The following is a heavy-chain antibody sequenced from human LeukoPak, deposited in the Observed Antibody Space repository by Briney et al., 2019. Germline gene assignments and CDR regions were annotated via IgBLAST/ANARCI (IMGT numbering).Heavy chain of an antibody. Sequence: GGSLRLSCAASGFTFSSYEMNWVRQAPGKGLEWVSYISSSGSTIYYADSVKGRFTISRDNSKNTLYLQMNSLRAEDTAVYYCAKGGYDFWSGYLELIYYFDYWGQGTLVTVSS. D-gene: IGHD3-3*01. V-gene: IGHV3-48*03. CDR1: GFTFSSYE. CDR3: AKGGYDFWSGYLELIYYFDY. J-gene: IGHJ4*02. CDR2: ISSSGSTI.